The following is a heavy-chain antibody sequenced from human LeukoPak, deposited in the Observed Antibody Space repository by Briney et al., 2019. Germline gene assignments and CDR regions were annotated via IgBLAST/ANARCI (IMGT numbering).Heavy chain of an antibody. D-gene: IGHD3-9*01. Sequence: SETLSLTCTVSGGSISSYYWSWIRQPPGKGLEWIGYIYYSGSTNYNPSLKSRVTTSVDTSKNQFSLKLSSVTAADTAVYYCARDRQTGNFDYWGQGTLVTVSS. V-gene: IGHV4-59*01. CDR2: IYYSGST. CDR3: ARDRQTGNFDY. CDR1: GGSISSYY. J-gene: IGHJ4*02.